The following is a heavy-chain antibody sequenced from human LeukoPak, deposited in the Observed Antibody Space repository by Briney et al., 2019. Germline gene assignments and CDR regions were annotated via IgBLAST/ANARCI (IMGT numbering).Heavy chain of an antibody. D-gene: IGHD5-24*01. CDR1: GFSLSTSGVG. CDR3: AHSDGYNIGRAFDI. Sequence: ESGPTLVNPTQTLTLTCSFSGFSLSTSGVGVGWIRQPPGRALEWLALIYWDDDKPYSPSLKSRLTITKDTSKNQVVLTMTNMDPVDTATYYCAHSDGYNIGRAFDIWGQGTMVTVSS. CDR2: IYWDDDK. J-gene: IGHJ3*02. V-gene: IGHV2-5*02.